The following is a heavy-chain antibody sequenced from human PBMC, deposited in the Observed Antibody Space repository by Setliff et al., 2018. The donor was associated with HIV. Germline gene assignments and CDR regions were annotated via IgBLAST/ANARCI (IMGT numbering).Heavy chain of an antibody. CDR2: ISYSGST. D-gene: IGHD3-10*01. V-gene: IGHV4-39*01. CDR1: GGSFISSSYY. Sequence: SETLSLTCTVSGGSFISSSYYWGWIRQPPGKGLEWIGSISYSGSTYYNPSLKSRLTISVDTSKNQFSLKLSSVTAADTAMYFCAAGSPSPFGFDIWGHGAMVTVSS. CDR3: AAGSPSPFGFDI. J-gene: IGHJ3*02.